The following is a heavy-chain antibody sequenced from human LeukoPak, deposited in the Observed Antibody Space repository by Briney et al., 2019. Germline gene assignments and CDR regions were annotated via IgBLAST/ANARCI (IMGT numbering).Heavy chain of an antibody. CDR3: AKRGVVVRVILVGFHKVAYYFDS. Sequence: GGSLRLSCAASGFTFGIYWMTWVRQARGKGLEWVANIKQDGSEKYSKHSLFLQMNSLRAEDTAVYFCAKRGVVVRVILVGFHKVAYYFDSWGQGALVTVSS. J-gene: IGHJ4*02. CDR2: IKQDGSEK. CDR1: GFTFGIYW. V-gene: IGHV3-7*03. D-gene: IGHD3-10*01.